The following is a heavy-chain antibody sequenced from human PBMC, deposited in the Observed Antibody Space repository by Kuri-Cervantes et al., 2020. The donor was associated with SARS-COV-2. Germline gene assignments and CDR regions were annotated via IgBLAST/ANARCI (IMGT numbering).Heavy chain of an antibody. CDR2: IDPEDGET. CDR3: ASVHTLYSAHYFDS. D-gene: IGHD2-2*02. CDR1: GYTFTKLS. J-gene: IGHJ4*02. Sequence: ASVKVSCKGSGYTFTKLSMHWVRQAPGKGLEWMGGIDPEDGETNYAQKFQGRVTITEDTSTDTAYMELSSLRSEDTAVYYCASVHTLYSAHYFDSWGQGTLVTVSS. V-gene: IGHV1-24*01.